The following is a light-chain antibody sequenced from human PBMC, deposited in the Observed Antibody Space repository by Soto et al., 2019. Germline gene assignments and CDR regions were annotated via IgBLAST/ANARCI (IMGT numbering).Light chain of an antibody. CDR2: DVT. Sequence: QSALTQPRSVSGSPGQSVTISCTGTSSDVGGYNYVSWYQQHPGKAPKLMIYDVTERPSGVPDRFSGSKSGNTASLTISGLQAEDEADYYCCSYAGSYNYVFGTGTQLTVL. CDR1: SSDVGGYNY. V-gene: IGLV2-11*01. CDR3: CSYAGSYNYV. J-gene: IGLJ7*01.